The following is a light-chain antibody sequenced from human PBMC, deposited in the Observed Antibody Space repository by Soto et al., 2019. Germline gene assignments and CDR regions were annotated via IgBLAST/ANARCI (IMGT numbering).Light chain of an antibody. J-gene: IGKJ2*01. CDR1: QSISSW. Sequence: DIQMTQSPSTLSASVGDRVTITCRASQSISSWLAWYQQKPGKAPKLLIYKASSLESGVPSRFIGGGSRTEFTLTISSLQPDDFATYYCQQYNSYSPYTFGQGTKLEIK. V-gene: IGKV1-5*03. CDR3: QQYNSYSPYT. CDR2: KAS.